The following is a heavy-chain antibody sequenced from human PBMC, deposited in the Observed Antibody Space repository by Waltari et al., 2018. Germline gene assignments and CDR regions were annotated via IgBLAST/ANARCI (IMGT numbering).Heavy chain of an antibody. D-gene: IGHD2-15*01. J-gene: IGHJ4*02. Sequence: EVQLVESGGGLVKPGGSLRLSCVVSGLNFRSYSMNWVRQAPGKGLEWGSYSSEGSDYIYYADSGKSRFTISRDNAKNSLYLQMNRLRTDDTAVYYCARDFYCSDGRCTDYWGQGTLVTVSS. CDR1: GLNFRSYS. CDR2: SSEGSDYI. V-gene: IGHV3-21*05. CDR3: ARDFYCSDGRCTDY.